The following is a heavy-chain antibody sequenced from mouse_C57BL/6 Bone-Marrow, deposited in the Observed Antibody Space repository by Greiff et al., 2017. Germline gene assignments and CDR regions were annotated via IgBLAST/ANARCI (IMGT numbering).Heavy chain of an antibody. D-gene: IGHD1-1*01. CDR2: IYPGSGNT. Sequence: QVQLQQSGAELVRPGASVKLSCTASGYTFTDYYINWVKQRPGQGLEWIARIYPGSGNTYYNQKFKGKATLTAEKSSSTAYMQLSSLTSEESAVYFCEGLLRSFAYWGQGTLVTVSA. CDR3: EGLLRSFAY. CDR1: GYTFTDYY. J-gene: IGHJ3*01. V-gene: IGHV1-76*01.